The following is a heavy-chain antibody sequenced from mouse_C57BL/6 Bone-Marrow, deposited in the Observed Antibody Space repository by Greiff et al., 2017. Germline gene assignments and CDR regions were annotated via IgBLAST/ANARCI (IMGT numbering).Heavy chain of an antibody. CDR3: ARPYFDY. CDR1: GFTFSDYG. J-gene: IGHJ2*01. CDR2: ISSGSSII. V-gene: IGHV5-17*01. Sequence: DVMLVESGGGLVKPGGSLKLSCAASGFTFSDYGMHWVRQAPGKGLEWVAYISSGSSIIYYADKLKGRFTISRDNAKNPLFLQMTSLRVYDTAMYYCARPYFDYWGQGTTLTVSS.